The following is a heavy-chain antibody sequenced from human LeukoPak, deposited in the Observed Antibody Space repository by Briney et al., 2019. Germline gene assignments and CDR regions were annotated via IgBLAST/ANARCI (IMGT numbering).Heavy chain of an antibody. CDR1: GGSISSYY. CDR2: IYTSGST. Sequence: PSETLSLTCTVSGGSISSYYWSWIRQPAGKGLEWIGRIYTSGSTNYNPSLKSRVTISVDTSKNQFSLKLSSVTAADTAVYYCARVPGSSSGREFDYWGQGTLVTVSS. CDR3: ARVPGSSSGREFDY. V-gene: IGHV4-4*07. J-gene: IGHJ4*02. D-gene: IGHD6-19*01.